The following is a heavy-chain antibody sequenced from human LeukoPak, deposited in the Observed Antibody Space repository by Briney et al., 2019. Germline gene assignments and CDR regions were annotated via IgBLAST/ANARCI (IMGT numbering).Heavy chain of an antibody. V-gene: IGHV3-33*06. J-gene: IGHJ4*02. Sequence: GGSLRLSCAASGFTFSSYGMHWVRQAPGKGLEWVAVIWYDGNNKYYADSVKGRFTISRGNSQNTLYLQMNSLRVEDTAVYYCAKDTGLVAATRYYFDYWGQGTLVTVSS. CDR1: GFTFSSYG. D-gene: IGHD1-26*01. CDR3: AKDTGLVAATRYYFDY. CDR2: IWYDGNNK.